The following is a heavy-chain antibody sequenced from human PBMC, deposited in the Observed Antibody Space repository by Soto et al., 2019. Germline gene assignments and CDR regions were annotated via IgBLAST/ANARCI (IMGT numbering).Heavy chain of an antibody. D-gene: IGHD6-13*01. J-gene: IGHJ4*02. Sequence: EVQLVESGGGLVKPGGSLRLSCAASGFTFSSYSMNWVRQAPGKGLEWVSSISSSSSYIYYADSVKGRFTISRDNAKNSLYLQMNSLRAEDTAVYYCARGRRSSSWTIDYWGQGTLVTVSS. CDR1: GFTFSSYS. V-gene: IGHV3-21*01. CDR3: ARGRRSSSWTIDY. CDR2: ISSSSSYI.